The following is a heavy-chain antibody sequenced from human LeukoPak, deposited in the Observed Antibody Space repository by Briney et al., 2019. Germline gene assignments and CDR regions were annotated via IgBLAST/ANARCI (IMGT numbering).Heavy chain of an antibody. CDR1: GDAITGSSYY. D-gene: IGHD3-22*01. J-gene: IGHJ4*02. CDR2: MYCGST. CDR3: ARQYYDRTGYYYFDN. V-gene: IGHV4-39*01. Sequence: SETPSLTCTVSGDAITGSSYYWGWIRQPPGKGLEWIGSMYCGSTFSNPSLRSRVNMSADTSKNQFSLKLSSVTAADTAVYYCARQYYDRTGYYYFDNWSQGTQVTVSS.